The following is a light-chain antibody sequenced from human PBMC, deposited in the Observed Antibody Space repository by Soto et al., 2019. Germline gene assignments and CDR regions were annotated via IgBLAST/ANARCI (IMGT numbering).Light chain of an antibody. V-gene: IGKV3-20*01. CDR3: QQYDRSSWT. CDR2: GAS. CDR1: QSVSSSY. Sequence: EIVLTQSPGTLFLSPGERATLSCRASQSVSSSYLAWYQQKPGQAPRLLIYGASSRATGIPDGFSGSGSGTDFTLTISRLEPEDFAVYYCQQYDRSSWTFGQGTKVEIK. J-gene: IGKJ1*01.